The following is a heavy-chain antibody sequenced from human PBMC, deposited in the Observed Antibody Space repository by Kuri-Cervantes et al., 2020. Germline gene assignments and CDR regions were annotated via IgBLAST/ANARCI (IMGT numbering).Heavy chain of an antibody. V-gene: IGHV3-21*01. J-gene: IGHJ2*01. CDR1: GFTFSSYS. CDR3: AKGNTYYYGSGSYLDWYFDL. Sequence: GESLKISCAASGFTFSSYSMNWVRQAPGKGLEWVSSISSSSSYIYYADSVKGRFTISRDNAKNSLYLQMNSLRAEDTAVYYCAKGNTYYYGSGSYLDWYFDLWGRGTLVTVSS. CDR2: ISSSSSYI. D-gene: IGHD3-10*01.